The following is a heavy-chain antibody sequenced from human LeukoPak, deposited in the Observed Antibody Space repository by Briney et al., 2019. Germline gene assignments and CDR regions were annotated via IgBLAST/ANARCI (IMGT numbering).Heavy chain of an antibody. CDR2: ISSSSYI. J-gene: IGHJ3*02. CDR1: GFTFSSYS. V-gene: IGHV3-21*01. D-gene: IGHD3-22*01. CDR3: AREETYYYDSSGYFGSNAFDI. Sequence: GGSLRLSCAASGFTFSSYSMNWVRQAPGKGLEWVSSISSSSYIYYADSVKGRFTISRDNAKNSLYLQMNSLRAEDTAVYYCAREETYYYDSSGYFGSNAFDIWGQGTMVTVSS.